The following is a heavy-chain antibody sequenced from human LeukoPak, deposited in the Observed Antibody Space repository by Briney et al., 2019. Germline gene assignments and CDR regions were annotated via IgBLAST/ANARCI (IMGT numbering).Heavy chain of an antibody. D-gene: IGHD4-17*01. V-gene: IGHV3-33*01. CDR1: GFTFSTYG. Sequence: GSLRLSCAASGFTFSTYGMHWVRQAPGKGLEWVAVIWYDGSNKYYADSVKGRFTISRDNSKSTLYLQMNGLRAEDTAVYYCARDWIDGAHFSLDYWGQGALVTVSS. J-gene: IGHJ4*02. CDR3: ARDWIDGAHFSLDY. CDR2: IWYDGSNK.